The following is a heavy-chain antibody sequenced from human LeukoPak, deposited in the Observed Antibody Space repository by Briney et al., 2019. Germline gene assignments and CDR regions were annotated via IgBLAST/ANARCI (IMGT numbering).Heavy chain of an antibody. CDR2: IGFEGLHK. D-gene: IGHD4-23*01. CDR3: AKDLHGGYSSDY. Sequence: GGSLRLSCAASGFTFNNFGMYWVRQAPGKGLEWVAFIGFEGLHKYYADSVKGRFTISKDNSKATLYLQMNSLRPEDTAVYYCAKDLHGGYSSDYWGLGTLVTVSS. CDR1: GFTFNNFG. V-gene: IGHV3-30*02. J-gene: IGHJ4*02.